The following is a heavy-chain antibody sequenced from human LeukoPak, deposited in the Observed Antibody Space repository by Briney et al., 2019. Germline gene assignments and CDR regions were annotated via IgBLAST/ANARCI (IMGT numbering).Heavy chain of an antibody. D-gene: IGHD3-22*01. CDR2: TYYRSKWYN. CDR3: ASGGLISLVNTPLGDFDI. Sequence: SQTLSLTCALSGDSVSSNSAGWNWIRQSPSRGLEWLGKTYYRSKWYNDFARSVRNRITINPDTSKNQFSLQFNSVTPEDTAVYHCASGGLISLVNTPLGDFDIWGQGTMASVSS. J-gene: IGHJ3*02. V-gene: IGHV6-1*01. CDR1: GDSVSSNSAG.